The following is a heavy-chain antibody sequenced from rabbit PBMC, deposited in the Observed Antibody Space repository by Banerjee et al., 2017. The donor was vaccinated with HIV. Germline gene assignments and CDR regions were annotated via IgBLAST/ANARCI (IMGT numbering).Heavy chain of an antibody. D-gene: IGHD1-1*01. CDR2: IYAGSSDST. CDR1: GFSFSSSYY. J-gene: IGHJ3*01. Sequence: QSLEESGGDLVKPGTSLTLTCTASGFSFSSSYYMCWVRQAPGKGLEWIACIYAGSSDSTYYASWAKGRFTISKTSSTTVTLQMTSLTAADTATYFCARFFPPTTTYYDLWGQGTLVTVS. V-gene: IGHV1S40*01. CDR3: ARFFPPTTTYYDL.